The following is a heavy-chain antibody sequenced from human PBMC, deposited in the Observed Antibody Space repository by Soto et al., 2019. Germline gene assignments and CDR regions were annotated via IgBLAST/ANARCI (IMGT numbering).Heavy chain of an antibody. CDR1: GYTFTGYY. Sequence: ASVKVSCKASGYTFTGYYMHWVRQAPGQGLEWMGWINPNSGGTNYAQKFQGWVTMTRDTSISTAYMELSRLRSDDTAVYYCARDSGCYGSTHRSNLDYMDVWAKATTVTVSS. J-gene: IGHJ6*03. CDR3: ARDSGCYGSTHRSNLDYMDV. D-gene: IGHD3-22*01. CDR2: INPNSGGT. V-gene: IGHV1-2*04.